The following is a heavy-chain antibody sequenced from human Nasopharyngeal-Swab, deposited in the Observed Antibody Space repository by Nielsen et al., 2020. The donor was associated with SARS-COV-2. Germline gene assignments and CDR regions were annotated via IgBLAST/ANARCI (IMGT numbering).Heavy chain of an antibody. CDR2: IYYSGGT. CDR3: ARGTTIFGVVITPFDY. V-gene: IGHV4-59*01. J-gene: IGHJ4*02. Sequence: RQAPGKGLEWIGYIYYSGGTNYNPSLKSRVTISVDTSKNQFSLKLSSVTAADTAVYYCARGTTIFGVVITPFDYWGQGTLVTVSS. D-gene: IGHD3-3*01.